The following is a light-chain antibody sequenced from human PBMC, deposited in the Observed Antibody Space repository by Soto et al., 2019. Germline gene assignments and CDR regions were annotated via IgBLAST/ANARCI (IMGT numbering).Light chain of an antibody. Sequence: QSVLTQPPSVSGAPGQRVTISCTGSSSNIGAGYDVHWYQQLPGTAPKLLNYDNTNRPSGVPDRFSGSKSGTSASLAITGLQAEDETDYYCQSYDTSLSGWVFGGGTQLTDL. V-gene: IGLV1-40*01. CDR1: SSNIGAGYD. CDR2: DNT. CDR3: QSYDTSLSGWV. J-gene: IGLJ3*02.